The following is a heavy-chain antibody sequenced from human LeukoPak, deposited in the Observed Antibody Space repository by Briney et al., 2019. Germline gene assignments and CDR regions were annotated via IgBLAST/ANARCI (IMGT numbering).Heavy chain of an antibody. CDR1: GGSISSSSYY. CDR3: ARRRVIASLSNWFDP. Sequence: PSETLSPTCTVSGGSISSSSYYWGWIRQPPGKGLEWIGSIHYSGSTYYNPSLKSRVTISVDTSKNQCSLKLSSVTAADTAVYYCARRRVIASLSNWFDPWGQGTLVTVSS. J-gene: IGHJ5*02. CDR2: IHYSGST. D-gene: IGHD6-13*01. V-gene: IGHV4-39*01.